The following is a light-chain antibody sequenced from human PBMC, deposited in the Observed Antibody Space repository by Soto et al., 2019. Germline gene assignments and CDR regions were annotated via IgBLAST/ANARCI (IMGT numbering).Light chain of an antibody. CDR1: SSDVGGYNY. J-gene: IGLJ2*01. Sequence: QAALTQPASVSGAPVQSITISCTGTSSDVGGYNYVSLYQQHPGKAPKLMIYEVSNRPSGVYNRFSGSKSGNTASLTISGLQAEDEADYYCSSYTSSSTPYVVFGGGTTLTVL. V-gene: IGLV2-14*01. CDR3: SSYTSSSTPYVV. CDR2: EVS.